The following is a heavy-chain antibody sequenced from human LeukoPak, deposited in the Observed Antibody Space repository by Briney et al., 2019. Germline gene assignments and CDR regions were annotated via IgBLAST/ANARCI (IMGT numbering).Heavy chain of an antibody. CDR1: GFTFDDYG. CDR2: INWNGGST. V-gene: IGHV3-20*04. D-gene: IGHD3-9*01. Sequence: GGSLRLSCAASGFTFDDYGMSWVRQAPGKGLEWVSGINWNGGSTGYADSVKGRFTISRDNAKNSLYLQMNSLRAEDTALYYCARVKGDILGRDAFDIWGQGTMVTVSS. J-gene: IGHJ3*02. CDR3: ARVKGDILGRDAFDI.